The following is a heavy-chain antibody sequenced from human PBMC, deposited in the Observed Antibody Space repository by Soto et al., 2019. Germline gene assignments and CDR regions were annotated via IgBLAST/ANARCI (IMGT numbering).Heavy chain of an antibody. CDR1: DASIRGYY. Sequence: PSETLYLTCTVSDASIRGYYWSWIRQPPGKGLEWIGYFHYSGISNYNSSLKSRVTMSLDTSKNQFSLKLSSVSAADTAIYYCARGASNWQYFDYWGQGALVTVSS. CDR2: FHYSGIS. J-gene: IGHJ4*02. D-gene: IGHD4-4*01. CDR3: ARGASNWQYFDY. V-gene: IGHV4-59*01.